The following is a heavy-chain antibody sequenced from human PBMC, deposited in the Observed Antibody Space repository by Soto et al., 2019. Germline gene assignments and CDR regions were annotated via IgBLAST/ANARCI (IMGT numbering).Heavy chain of an antibody. J-gene: IGHJ4*02. V-gene: IGHV3-23*01. CDR3: AKGSPDYYDSSGYYHY. D-gene: IGHD3-22*01. Sequence: GGSLRLSCAASGFTFSSYAMSWVRQAPGKGLEWVSAISGSGGSTYYADSVKGRFTISRDNSKNTLYLQMNSLRAEDTAVYYCAKGSPDYYDSSGYYHYWGQGTLVTVSS. CDR2: ISGSGGST. CDR1: GFTFSSYA.